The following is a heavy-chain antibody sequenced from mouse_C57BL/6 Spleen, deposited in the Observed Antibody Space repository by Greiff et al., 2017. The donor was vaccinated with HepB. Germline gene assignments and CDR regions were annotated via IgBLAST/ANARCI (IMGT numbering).Heavy chain of an antibody. CDR2: INPSSGYT. D-gene: IGHD1-1*01. Sequence: VQLQQSGAELAKPGASVKLSCKASGYTFTSYWMHWVKQRPGQGLEWIGYINPSSGYTKYNQKFKDKATLTADKSSSTSYMQLSSLTYEDSAVYYCASTTVVAYYFDYWGQGTTLTVSS. CDR3: ASTTVVAYYFDY. V-gene: IGHV1-7*01. J-gene: IGHJ2*01. CDR1: GYTFTSYW.